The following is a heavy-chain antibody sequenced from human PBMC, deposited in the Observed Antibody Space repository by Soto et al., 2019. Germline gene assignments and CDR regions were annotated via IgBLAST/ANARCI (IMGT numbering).Heavy chain of an antibody. CDR2: IYHSGST. D-gene: IGHD4-4*01. V-gene: IGHV4-30-2*01. J-gene: IGHJ6*02. CDR3: AITEPFRGMDV. Sequence: QLQLQESGSGLVKPSQTLSLTCAVSGGSISSGGYSWSWIRQPPGKGLEWIGYIYHSGSTYYNPSRKRRVTISVDRSKNQFSLKLSSVTAADTAVYYCAITEPFRGMDVWGQGTTVTVSS. CDR1: GGSISSGGYS.